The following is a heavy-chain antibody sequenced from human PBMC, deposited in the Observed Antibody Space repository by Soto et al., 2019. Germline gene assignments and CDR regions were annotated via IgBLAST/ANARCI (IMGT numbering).Heavy chain of an antibody. Sequence: EVQVAESGGGLVQPGRSLRLSCTASGFTFHNFAMHWVRQAPGKGLEWVSGIAWDGGSRGYAGSVKGRFTISRDNARNSLYLQMRSLRTEDTALYYCAKAGALSMGYFDLWGQGTLVIVSS. CDR2: IAWDGGSR. V-gene: IGHV3-9*01. CDR3: AKAGALSMGYFDL. J-gene: IGHJ4*02. D-gene: IGHD6-6*01. CDR1: GFTFHNFA.